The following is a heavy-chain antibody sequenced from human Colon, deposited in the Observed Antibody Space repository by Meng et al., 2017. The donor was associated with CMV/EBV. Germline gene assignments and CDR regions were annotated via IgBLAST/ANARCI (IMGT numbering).Heavy chain of an antibody. Sequence: QEQLVQSGAEVKKPGASVKVSCKASGFTFSTQYIHWVRQAPGQGLEWLGIIKPSGGSTGYAQKFQGRVTTTRDTSTSTVYMELSSLRSEDTAMYYCTRDIVLWGQGTLVTVSS. CDR1: GFTFSTQY. D-gene: IGHD2-15*01. CDR3: TRDIVL. CDR2: IKPSGGST. V-gene: IGHV1-46*01. J-gene: IGHJ4*02.